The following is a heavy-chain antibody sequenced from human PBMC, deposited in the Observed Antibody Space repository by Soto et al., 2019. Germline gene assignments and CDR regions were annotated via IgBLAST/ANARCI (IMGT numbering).Heavy chain of an antibody. CDR3: AKPAVPHSTSNAYFYDH. V-gene: IGHV3-23*01. J-gene: IGHJ4*02. D-gene: IGHD3-16*01. CDR2: ISVSVGST. Sequence: EVQLLQSGGGLVQPGGSLTLSCGVSGFPFAPSTMSWVRQAPGKGLEWVSTISVSVGSTYSADSVQGRFTVSSDITDNTLFLLMTSLTADDAAVYFCAKPAVPHSTSNAYFYDHWGRGVLVTVSS. CDR1: GFPFAPST.